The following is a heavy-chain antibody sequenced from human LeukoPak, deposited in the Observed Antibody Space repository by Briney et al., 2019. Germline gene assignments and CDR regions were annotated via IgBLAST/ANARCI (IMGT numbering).Heavy chain of an antibody. CDR1: GFTFSSYG. Sequence: PGGSLRLSCAASGFTFSSYGMHWVRQAPGKGLEWVAVISYDGSNKYYADSVKGRFTISRDNSKNTLYLQMNSLRAEDTAVYYCAKDRGGYFYYYGMDVWGQGTTVTVSS. D-gene: IGHD3-10*01. CDR3: AKDRGGYFYYYGMDV. J-gene: IGHJ6*02. V-gene: IGHV3-30*18. CDR2: ISYDGSNK.